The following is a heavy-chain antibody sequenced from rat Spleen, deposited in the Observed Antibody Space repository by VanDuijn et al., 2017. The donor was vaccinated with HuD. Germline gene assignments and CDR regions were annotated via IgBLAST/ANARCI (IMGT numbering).Heavy chain of an antibody. Sequence: EVQLVESGGGLVQPGRSLKLSCAASGFTFSDYGVAWVRQAPTKGLEWVATISYGDSSGHSSTYYRDSVKGRFTISRDNAKSSLYLQMDSLRSEDTATYHCARRHYGYTDYLDYWGQGVMVTVSS. CDR2: ISYGDSSGHSST. D-gene: IGHD1-9*01. CDR3: ARRHYGYTDYLDY. J-gene: IGHJ2*01. V-gene: IGHV5-29*01. CDR1: GFTFSDYG.